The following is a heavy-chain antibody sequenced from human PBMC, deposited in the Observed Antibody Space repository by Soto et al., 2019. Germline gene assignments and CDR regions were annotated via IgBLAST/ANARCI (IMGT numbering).Heavy chain of an antibody. D-gene: IGHD4-17*01. CDR2: IRTKANDYAT. J-gene: IGHJ4*02. CDR3: TPTVTLRGFDY. CDR1: GFTFSGSA. Sequence: EVQLVESGGGLVQPGGSLKLSCAASGFTFSGSAMHWVRQTSGKGLEWVGRIRTKANDYATVYSASVKGRFTISRDDSKNTGYPQMSSLRPEDTALYYCTPTVTLRGFDYWGQGTLVTVSS. V-gene: IGHV3-73*02.